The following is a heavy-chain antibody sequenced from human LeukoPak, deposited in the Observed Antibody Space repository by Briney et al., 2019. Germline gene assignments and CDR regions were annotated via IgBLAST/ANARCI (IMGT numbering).Heavy chain of an antibody. CDR3: AKDSYYDSSGYHGYFDY. J-gene: IGHJ4*02. CDR2: ISWNSGSI. D-gene: IGHD3-22*01. CDR1: GFTFDDYA. V-gene: IGHV3-9*01. Sequence: GGSLRLSCAASGFTFDDYAMHWVRQAPGKALEWVSGISWNSGSIGYADSVKGRFTISRDNAKNSLYLQMNSLRAEDTALYYCAKDSYYDSSGYHGYFDYWGQGTLVTVSS.